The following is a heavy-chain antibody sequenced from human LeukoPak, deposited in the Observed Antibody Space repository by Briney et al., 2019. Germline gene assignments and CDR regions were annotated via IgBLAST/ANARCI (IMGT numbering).Heavy chain of an antibody. J-gene: IGHJ4*02. CDR2: ITSGSGYI. V-gene: IGHV3-21*01. Sequence: PGGSLRLSCAASGFTFSTFSMNWVRQAPGKGLEWVSSITSGSGYIYYADSMKGRFTISRDNAKNSLYLHMNSLRPEDTAVYYCASSITAAGTYWGQGTLVTVSS. D-gene: IGHD6-13*01. CDR1: GFTFSTFS. CDR3: ASSITAAGTY.